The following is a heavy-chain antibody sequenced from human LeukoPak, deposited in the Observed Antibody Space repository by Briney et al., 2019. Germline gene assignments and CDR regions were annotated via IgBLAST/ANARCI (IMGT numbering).Heavy chain of an antibody. J-gene: IGHJ4*02. Sequence: PGGSLRLSCAASGFTFDDYGMSWVRQAPGKGLEWVSGINWNGGSTGYADSVKGRFTIARDNAKNSLYLQMNSLRAEDTALYYCARASQNYYYDSSRYQDYWGQGTLVTVSS. D-gene: IGHD3-22*01. CDR3: ARASQNYYYDSSRYQDY. V-gene: IGHV3-20*04. CDR1: GFTFDDYG. CDR2: INWNGGST.